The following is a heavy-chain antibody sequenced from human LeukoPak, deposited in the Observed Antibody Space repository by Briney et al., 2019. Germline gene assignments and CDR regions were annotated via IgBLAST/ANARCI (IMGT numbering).Heavy chain of an antibody. V-gene: IGHV3-21*01. CDR1: GFTFSSYS. CDR3: ARDLQLEGTGY. J-gene: IGHJ4*02. CDR2: ISSSSSYI. D-gene: IGHD2-2*01. Sequence: PGGSLRLSCAASGFTFSSYSMNWVRQAPGKGLEWVSSISSSSSYIYYADSVKGRFTTSRDNAKNSLYLQMSSLRAEDTAVYYCARDLQLEGTGYWGQGTLVTVSS.